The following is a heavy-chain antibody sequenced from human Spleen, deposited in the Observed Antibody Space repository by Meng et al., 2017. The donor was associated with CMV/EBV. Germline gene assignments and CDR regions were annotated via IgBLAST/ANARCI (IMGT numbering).Heavy chain of an antibody. CDR3: ATSPNSGGYYRV. V-gene: IGHV1-18*01. D-gene: IGHD3-22*01. CDR2: INSYNGNT. J-gene: IGHJ4*02. Sequence: CKASGYTITTYGFSWVRQAPGQGLEWMGWINSYNGNTNYAHRLRGRLTLTRDTSTSTAYMELRSLTSDDTALYFCATSPNSGGYYRVWGQGTLVTVSS. CDR1: GYTITTYG.